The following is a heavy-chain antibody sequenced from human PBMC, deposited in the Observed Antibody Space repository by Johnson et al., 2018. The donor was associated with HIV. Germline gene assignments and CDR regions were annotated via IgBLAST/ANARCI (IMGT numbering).Heavy chain of an antibody. J-gene: IGHJ3*02. CDR1: GFTFSNAW. Sequence: VQLVESGGGLVKPGGSLRLSCAASGFTFSNAWMSWVRQAPGKGLEWVANIKQDGSEKYYVDSVKGRFTISRDNAKNSLYLQMNSLRAEDTAVYYCARDFGYSSGWYRDDAFDIW. D-gene: IGHD6-19*01. V-gene: IGHV3-7*01. CDR2: IKQDGSEK. CDR3: ARDFGYSSGWYRDDAFDI.